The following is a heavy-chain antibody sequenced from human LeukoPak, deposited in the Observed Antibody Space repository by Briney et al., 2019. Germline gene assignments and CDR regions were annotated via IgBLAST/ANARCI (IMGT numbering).Heavy chain of an antibody. CDR3: TTILWFGGWYFDY. J-gene: IGHJ4*02. CDR1: GFTFSSYA. Sequence: PGGSLRLSCAASGFTFSSYAMSWVRQAPGKGLEWVGRIKSKTDGGTTDYAAPVKGRFTISRDDSKNTLYLQMNSLKTEDTAVYYCTTILWFGGWYFDYWGQGTLVTVSS. CDR2: IKSKTDGGTT. V-gene: IGHV3-15*01. D-gene: IGHD3-10*01.